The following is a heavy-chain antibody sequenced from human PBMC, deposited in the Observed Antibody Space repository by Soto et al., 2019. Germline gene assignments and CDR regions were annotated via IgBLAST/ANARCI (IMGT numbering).Heavy chain of an antibody. V-gene: IGHV4-39*01. CDR3: ARQIYDSSGYYSAY. CDR2: IYSLGNT. D-gene: IGHD3-22*01. CDR1: GGSISISSYY. J-gene: IGHJ4*02. Sequence: QMQLQESGPELVKPSETLSLTCTVSGGSISISSYYWGWIRQPPGQGLEWLGTIYSLGNTYYNPLLKSPVTSSVDKSKSRLFLKLSSVTAPDTAVYYCARQIYDSSGYYSAYWGQGTLVTVSS.